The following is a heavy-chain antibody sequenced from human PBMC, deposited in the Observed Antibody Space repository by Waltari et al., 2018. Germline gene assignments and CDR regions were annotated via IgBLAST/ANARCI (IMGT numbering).Heavy chain of an antibody. CDR2: IYHSGST. CDR1: GYSINSGYY. J-gene: IGHJ4*02. Sequence: QVQLQESGPGLVKPSETLSLTCAVSGYSINSGYYWGWIRQPPGKGLEWIGSIYHSGSTYYNPSLKSRVTISVDTSKNQFSLKLSSVTAADTAVYYCARSRFRELLLFDYWGQGTLVTVSS. V-gene: IGHV4-38-2*01. D-gene: IGHD3-10*01. CDR3: ARSRFRELLLFDY.